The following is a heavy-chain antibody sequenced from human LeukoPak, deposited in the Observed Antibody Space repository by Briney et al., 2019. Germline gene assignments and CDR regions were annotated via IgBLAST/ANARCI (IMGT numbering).Heavy chain of an antibody. Sequence: PSETLSLTCTASGGSISSYYWSWIRQPAGKGLEWIGRIYTSGSTNYNPSLKSRVTISVDTSKNQFSLKLSSVTAADTAVYYCAESRTRGAFDIWGQGTMVTVSS. D-gene: IGHD3-10*01. CDR1: GGSISSYY. V-gene: IGHV4-4*07. CDR3: AESRTRGAFDI. CDR2: IYTSGST. J-gene: IGHJ3*02.